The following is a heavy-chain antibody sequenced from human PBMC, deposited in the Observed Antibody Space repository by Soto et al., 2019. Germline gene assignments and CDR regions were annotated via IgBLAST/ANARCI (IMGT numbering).Heavy chain of an antibody. J-gene: IGHJ2*01. Sequence: SETLSLTCTVSGDSISSSSYYWVWIRQPPGRGLEWIGSIFYSGTTYYNPSLKSRVTISIDTSRNQFSLKLTSVTAADTAVYYCAKTGPYDILTYWYFDLWGRGTLVTVSS. D-gene: IGHD3-9*01. CDR2: IFYSGTT. CDR1: GDSISSSSYY. CDR3: AKTGPYDILTYWYFDL. V-gene: IGHV4-39*01.